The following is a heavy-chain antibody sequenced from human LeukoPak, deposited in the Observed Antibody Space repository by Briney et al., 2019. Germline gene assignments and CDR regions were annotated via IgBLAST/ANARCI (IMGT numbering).Heavy chain of an antibody. V-gene: IGHV3-23*01. CDR2: IRDSGSST. Sequence: GGSLRLSRAASGFTFSSYGMSWVRQAPGKGLEWVSAIRDSGSSTHYADSVKGRFTTSRDNSKNTLFLQMNSLRAEDTAIYYCAKYGPQDSGSSHFDYWGQGALVTVSS. CDR3: AKYGPQDSGSSHFDY. J-gene: IGHJ4*02. D-gene: IGHD1-26*01. CDR1: GFTFSSYG.